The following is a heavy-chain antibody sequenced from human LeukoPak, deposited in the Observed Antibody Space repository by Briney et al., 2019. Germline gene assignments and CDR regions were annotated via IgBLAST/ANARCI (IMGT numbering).Heavy chain of an antibody. CDR1: GDSISSYY. Sequence: SETLSLTCTVSGDSISSYYWSWIRQPPGKGLEWIACISYSGSTKYNPSLKSRVTISVDTSKHQLSLKLSSVTAADTAVYYCAREPGFDSSGYLNWFDPWGQGTLVTVSS. V-gene: IGHV4-59*01. CDR3: AREPGFDSSGYLNWFDP. CDR2: ISYSGST. J-gene: IGHJ5*02. D-gene: IGHD3-22*01.